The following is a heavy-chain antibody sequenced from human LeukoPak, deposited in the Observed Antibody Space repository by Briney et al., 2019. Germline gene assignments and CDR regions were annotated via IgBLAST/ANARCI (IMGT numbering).Heavy chain of an antibody. V-gene: IGHV4-59*08. CDR2: IYYSGST. CDR3: ARRRSSLSGYYYMDV. J-gene: IGHJ6*03. Sequence: SSETLSLTCTVSGGSTSSYYWSWIRQPPGKGLEWIGYIYYSGSTNYNPSLKSRVTISVDTSKNQFSLKLSSVTAADTAVYYCARRRSSLSGYYYMDVWGKGTTVTVSS. D-gene: IGHD6-6*01. CDR1: GGSTSSYY.